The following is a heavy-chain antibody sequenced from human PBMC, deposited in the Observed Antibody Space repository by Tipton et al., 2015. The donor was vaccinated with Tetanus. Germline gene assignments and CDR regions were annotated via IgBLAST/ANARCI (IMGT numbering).Heavy chain of an antibody. Sequence: TLSLTCTVSGGSMSSYYWSWIRQPPVKGLEWIAYIYYSGSTNYNPSLKSRVTISIDTSKNQISLKLSSVTAADTAVYYCARRSYCSSTRCFDAFDLWGQGTMVTVSS. D-gene: IGHD2-2*01. V-gene: IGHV4-59*01. CDR2: IYYSGST. J-gene: IGHJ3*01. CDR1: GGSMSSYY. CDR3: ARRSYCSSTRCFDAFDL.